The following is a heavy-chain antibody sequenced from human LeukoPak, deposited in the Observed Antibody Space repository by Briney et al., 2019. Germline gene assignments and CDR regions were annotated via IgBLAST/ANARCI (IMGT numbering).Heavy chain of an antibody. CDR3: AREVITMVRFPYGMDV. V-gene: IGHV4-30-4*01. J-gene: IGHJ6*02. CDR1: GGSISSGDYY. Sequence: SQTLSLTCTVSGGSISSGDYYWSWIRQPPGKGLEWIGYIYYSGSTYYNPSLKSRVTISVDASKNQFSLKLSSVTAADTAVYYCAREVITMVRFPYGMDVWGQGTTVTVSS. D-gene: IGHD3-10*01. CDR2: IYYSGST.